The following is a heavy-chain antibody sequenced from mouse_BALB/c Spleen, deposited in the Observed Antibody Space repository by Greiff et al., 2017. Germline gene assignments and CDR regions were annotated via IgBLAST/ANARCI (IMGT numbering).Heavy chain of an antibody. V-gene: IGHV1-5*01. D-gene: IGHD2-1*01. CDR3: TRAYGNYSHAMAY. J-gene: IGHJ3*01. CDR2: IYPGNGDT. CDR1: GYSFTSYC. Sequence: EVKLQQSGAVLVRPGASVKLSCKASGYSFTSYCMHWVKQRPGQGLEWIGGIYPGNGDTNYNQKFKGKAKLTAVTSASTAYMELSSLTNEDSAVYYCTRAYGNYSHAMAYWGQGTLVTVSA.